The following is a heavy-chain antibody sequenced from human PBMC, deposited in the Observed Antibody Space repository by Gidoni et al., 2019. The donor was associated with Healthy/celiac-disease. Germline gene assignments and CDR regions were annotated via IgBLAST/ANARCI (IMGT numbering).Heavy chain of an antibody. V-gene: IGHV4-34*01. Sequence: QVQLQQWGAGLLKPSETLSLTCAVYGGSFSGYYWSWIRQPPGKGLEWIGEINHSGSTNYNPALKRRVNISVDTSKNQFALKLSSVTAADTAVYYCARGVPADIGVVPAAKNYYYYMDVWGKGTTVTVSS. J-gene: IGHJ6*03. CDR2: INHSGST. CDR1: GGSFSGYY. CDR3: ARGVPADIGVVPAAKNYYYYMDV. D-gene: IGHD2-2*01.